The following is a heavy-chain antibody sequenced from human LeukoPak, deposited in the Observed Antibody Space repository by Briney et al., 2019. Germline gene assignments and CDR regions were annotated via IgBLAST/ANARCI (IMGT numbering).Heavy chain of an antibody. CDR3: ARDLYGGNSPYYYYYGMDV. D-gene: IGHD4-23*01. CDR1: GYTLTGCY. V-gene: IGHV1-2*02. CDR2: INPNSGGT. J-gene: IGHJ6*02. Sequence: ASVKVSCKASGYTLTGCYMHWVRQAPGQGLEWMGWINPNSGGTNYAQKFQGRVTMTRDTSISTAYMELSRLRSDDTAVYYCARDLYGGNSPYYYYYGMDVWGQGTTVTVSS.